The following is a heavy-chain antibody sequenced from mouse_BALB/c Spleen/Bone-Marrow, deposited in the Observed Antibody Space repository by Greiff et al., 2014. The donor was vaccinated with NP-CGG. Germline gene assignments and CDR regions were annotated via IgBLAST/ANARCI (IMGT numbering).Heavy chain of an antibody. CDR1: GYTFTSYY. J-gene: IGHJ2*01. Sequence: QLQQPGAELVKPGASVKLSCKASGYTFTSYYMYWVKQRPGQGLEWIGEINPSNGGTNFNEKFKSKATLTVDKSSSTAYMQLSSLTSEDSAVYYCTRWYYGNYFDYWGQGTTLTVSS. D-gene: IGHD2-1*01. CDR3: TRWYYGNYFDY. V-gene: IGHV1S81*02. CDR2: INPSNGGT.